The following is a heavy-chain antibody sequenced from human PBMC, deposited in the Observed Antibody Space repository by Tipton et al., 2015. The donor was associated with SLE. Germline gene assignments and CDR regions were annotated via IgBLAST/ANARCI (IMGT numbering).Heavy chain of an antibody. CDR2: INHSGST. CDR3: ARSAFGVVISQYFPY. J-gene: IGHJ1*01. D-gene: IGHD3-3*01. V-gene: IGHV4-34*01. CDR1: GGSFSGYY. Sequence: TLSLTCAVYGGSFSGYYWSWIRQPPGKGLEWIGEINHSGSTNYNPSLKSRVTISVDTSKNQFSLKLSSVTAADTAVYYCARSAFGVVISQYFPYWGQGTLATVSS.